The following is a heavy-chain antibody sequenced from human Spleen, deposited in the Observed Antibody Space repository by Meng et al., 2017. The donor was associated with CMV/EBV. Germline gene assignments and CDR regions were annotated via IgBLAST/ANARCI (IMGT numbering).Heavy chain of an antibody. D-gene: IGHD3-9*01. CDR1: GGSISSYY. CDR2: IYTSGSS. CDR3: ARHVGYYDILTGYYMGEFDY. J-gene: IGHJ4*02. V-gene: IGHV4-4*07. Sequence: SETLSLTCTVAGGSISSYYWSWIRQPAGQGLEWIGRIYTSGSSYYHPSLKSRVTISVDTSKNQFSLKLSSVTAADTAVYYCARHVGYYDILTGYYMGEFDYWGQGTLVTVSS.